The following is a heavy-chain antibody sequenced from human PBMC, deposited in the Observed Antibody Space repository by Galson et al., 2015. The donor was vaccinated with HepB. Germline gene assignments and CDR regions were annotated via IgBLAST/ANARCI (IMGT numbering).Heavy chain of an antibody. CDR1: GYSFTSYW. J-gene: IGHJ3*02. CDR3: SGQGGSGYSVSGAFDI. D-gene: IGHD3-22*01. Sequence: QSGAEVKKPGESLRISCKGSGYSFTSYWIGWVRQMPGKGLEWMGIIYPGDSDTRYSPSFQGQVTISADKSISTAYLQWSSLKASDTAMYYCSGQGGSGYSVSGAFDIWGQGTMVTVSS. CDR2: IYPGDSDT. V-gene: IGHV5-51*01.